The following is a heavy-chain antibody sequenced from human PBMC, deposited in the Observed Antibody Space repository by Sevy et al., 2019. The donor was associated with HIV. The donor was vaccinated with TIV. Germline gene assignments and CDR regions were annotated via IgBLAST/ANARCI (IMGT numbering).Heavy chain of an antibody. CDR2: IYPGDSDT. V-gene: IGHV5-51*01. J-gene: IGHJ4*02. Sequence: GESLKISCKGSGYSFTSYWIGWVRQMPGKGLDWMGIIYPGDSDTRYSPSFQGQVTISADKSIGTAYLQWSSLKASDTAMYYCARHLSGTNPYFDYWGQGTLVTVSS. D-gene: IGHD1-1*01. CDR1: GYSFTSYW. CDR3: ARHLSGTNPYFDY.